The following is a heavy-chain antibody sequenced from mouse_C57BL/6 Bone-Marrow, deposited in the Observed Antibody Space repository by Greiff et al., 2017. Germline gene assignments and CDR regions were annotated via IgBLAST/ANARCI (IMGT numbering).Heavy chain of an antibody. Sequence: EVKLMESGGGLVKPGGSLKLSCAASGFTFRDYGMHWVRQAPEKRLEWVAYISSGSSTIYYADTVKGRFTISRDNAKNTLFLQMTSLRSEDTAMYYCARGKLGPFDYWGQGTTLTVSS. J-gene: IGHJ2*01. CDR2: ISSGSSTI. CDR1: GFTFRDYG. V-gene: IGHV5-17*01. CDR3: ARGKLGPFDY. D-gene: IGHD4-1*01.